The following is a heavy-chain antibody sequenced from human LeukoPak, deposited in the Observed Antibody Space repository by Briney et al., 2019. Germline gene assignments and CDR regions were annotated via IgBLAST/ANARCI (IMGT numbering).Heavy chain of an antibody. CDR1: GFTFSSYA. D-gene: IGHD2-21*02. Sequence: GGSLRLSCAASGFTFSSYAMSWVRQAPGKGLEGVSAISGSGGSTYYGDSVKGRFTISRDNSKNTLYLQMNSLRAEDTAVYYCAKSGHIVVVTAIPFDYWGQGTLVTVSS. CDR2: ISGSGGST. V-gene: IGHV3-23*01. CDR3: AKSGHIVVVTAIPFDY. J-gene: IGHJ4*02.